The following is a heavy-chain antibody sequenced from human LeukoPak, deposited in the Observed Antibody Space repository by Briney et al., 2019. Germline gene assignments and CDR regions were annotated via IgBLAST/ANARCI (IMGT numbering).Heavy chain of an antibody. CDR2: ISAYNGNT. J-gene: IGHJ4*02. Sequence: ASVKVSCKASGYTFTSYGISWVRQAPGQGLEWMGWISAYNGNTNYAQKLQGRVTMTTDTSTSTAYMELRSLRSDDTAVYYCARDLRVAAAPPFDYWGQGILVTVSS. D-gene: IGHD6-13*01. V-gene: IGHV1-18*01. CDR3: ARDLRVAAAPPFDY. CDR1: GYTFTSYG.